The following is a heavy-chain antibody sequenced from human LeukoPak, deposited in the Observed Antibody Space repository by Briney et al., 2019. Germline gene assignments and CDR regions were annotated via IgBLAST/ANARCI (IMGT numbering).Heavy chain of an antibody. V-gene: IGHV1-2*02. J-gene: IGHJ4*02. CDR3: ARDSPRSTWYGGSSD. D-gene: IGHD6-13*01. CDR1: GYTFTGHY. CDR2: INPDSGDT. Sequence: ASVKVSCKASGYTFTGHYIHWVRQAPGQGLEWMGYINPDSGDTNYAQKFQGRVTLTGDTSITTTYMDLSSLRSDDTAVYYCARDSPRSTWYGGSSDWGQGTLVIVSS.